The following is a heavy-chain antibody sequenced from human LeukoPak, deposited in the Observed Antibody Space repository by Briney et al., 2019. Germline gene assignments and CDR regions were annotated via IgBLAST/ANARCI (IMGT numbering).Heavy chain of an antibody. CDR1: GGSINSRSYY. CDR3: ARRATTVTTGYYYYYMDV. J-gene: IGHJ6*03. V-gene: IGHV4-39*01. Sequence: ASETLSLTCTVSGGSINSRSYYWGWIRQPPGKGLEWIGSVYYGGTTYYNPSLKSRVTISEDTSKNQFSLKLRSVTAADTAVYYCARRATTVTTGYYYYYMDVWGKGTTVTVSS. CDR2: VYYGGTT. D-gene: IGHD4-17*01.